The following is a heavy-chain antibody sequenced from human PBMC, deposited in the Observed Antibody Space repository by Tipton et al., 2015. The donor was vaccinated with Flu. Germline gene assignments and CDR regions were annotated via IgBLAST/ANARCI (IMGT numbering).Heavy chain of an antibody. V-gene: IGHV3-23*04. J-gene: IGHJ6*02. Sequence: QLVQSGGGLVKPGGSLRLSCAASGFTFGNYVMNWVRQTPGKGLEWVAGIGDSGGIPYYAESVKGRFTVSRDNPKNTVFLQMNSLRDEDTAIYFCAKDRANVLPWFGETLGGMDVWDQGTTVTVSS. D-gene: IGHD3-10*01. CDR3: AKDRANVLPWFGETLGGMDV. CDR1: GFTFGNYV. CDR2: IGDSGGIP.